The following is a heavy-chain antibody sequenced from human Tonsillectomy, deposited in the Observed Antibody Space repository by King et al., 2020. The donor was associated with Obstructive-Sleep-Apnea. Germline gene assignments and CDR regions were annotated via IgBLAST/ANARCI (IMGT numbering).Heavy chain of an antibody. CDR1: GASVSRGTYY. CDR3: ARFIEYYSMDV. V-gene: IGHV4-61*01. D-gene: IGHD6-6*01. Sequence: QLQESGPGQVKPSETLSLTCSVSGASVSRGTYYWSWIRQPPGKGLEWIGHIYPSGSTDYNPSLKSRVTISVDTSRNFFSLRLSSVTAADTAIYYCARFIEYYSMDVWGHGTTVPVS. CDR2: IYPSGST. J-gene: IGHJ6*02.